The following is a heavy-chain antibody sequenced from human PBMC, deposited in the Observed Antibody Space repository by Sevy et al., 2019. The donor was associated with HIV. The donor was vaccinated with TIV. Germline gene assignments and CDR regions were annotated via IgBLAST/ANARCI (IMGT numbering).Heavy chain of an antibody. Sequence: GGSLRLSCAASGFTFSSYGMHWVRQAPGKGLKWVAVIWYDGSNKYYADSVKGRFTISRDNSKNTLYLQMNSLRAEDTAVYYCAKDQKDIVVVPAATSSYYYYYMDVWGKWTTVTVSS. D-gene: IGHD2-2*01. J-gene: IGHJ6*03. CDR2: IWYDGSNK. CDR3: AKDQKDIVVVPAATSSYYYYYMDV. V-gene: IGHV3-33*06. CDR1: GFTFSSYG.